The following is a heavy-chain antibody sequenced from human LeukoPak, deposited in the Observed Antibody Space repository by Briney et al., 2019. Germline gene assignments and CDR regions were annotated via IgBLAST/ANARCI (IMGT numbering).Heavy chain of an antibody. J-gene: IGHJ6*03. Sequence: ASVKVSCKVSGYTLTELSMHWVRQAPGKGLEWMGGFDPEDGETIYAQKFQGRVTMTEDTSTDTAYMELSSLRSEDTAVYYCARDRIDRGVIPIRYYYMDVWGKGTTVTVSS. CDR3: ARDRIDRGVIPIRYYYMDV. CDR1: GYTLTELS. V-gene: IGHV1-24*01. D-gene: IGHD3-10*01. CDR2: FDPEDGET.